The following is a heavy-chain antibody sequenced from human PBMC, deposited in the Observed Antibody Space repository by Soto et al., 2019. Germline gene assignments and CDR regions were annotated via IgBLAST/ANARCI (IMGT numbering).Heavy chain of an antibody. CDR2: IYYSGST. D-gene: IGHD3-16*01. CDR1: GVSISSSSYY. V-gene: IGHV4-39*01. CDR3: AKRGGSDAFDI. J-gene: IGHJ3*02. Sequence: QLQLQESGPGLVKPSETLSLTCTVSGVSISSSSYYWGWIRQPPGKGLECIGIIYYSGSTYYNPSLKIRVTISVDTSNNQFSLKLSSVTAADTAVYYCAKRGGSDAFDIWGQGTMVTVSS.